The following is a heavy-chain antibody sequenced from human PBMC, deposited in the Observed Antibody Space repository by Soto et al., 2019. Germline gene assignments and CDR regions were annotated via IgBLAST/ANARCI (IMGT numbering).Heavy chain of an antibody. V-gene: IGHV3-30*18. Sequence: QVQLVESGGGVVQPGRSLRLSCAASGFTFSSYGMHWVRQAPGKGLEWVAVISYDGSNKYYADSVKGRFTISRDNSKNTLYLQMNSLRAEDTAVYYCAKAPFDEFGLFDYWGQGTLVTVSS. CDR2: ISYDGSNK. CDR3: AKAPFDEFGLFDY. CDR1: GFTFSSYG. D-gene: IGHD3-16*01. J-gene: IGHJ4*02.